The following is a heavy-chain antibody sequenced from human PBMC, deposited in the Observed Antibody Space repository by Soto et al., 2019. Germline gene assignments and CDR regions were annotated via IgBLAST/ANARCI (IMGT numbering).Heavy chain of an antibody. D-gene: IGHD6-13*01. Sequence: PWETLSLTCTFSDGSISSSTYYWGWIRQPPGKGLEWIGSIYYSGSPYYKPSLKSRVTISVDTSKNQFSLKLSSVTAADTAVYYCARQVTRAAAGMFDPWGQGTLVTVSS. V-gene: IGHV4-39*01. J-gene: IGHJ5*02. CDR1: DGSISSSTYY. CDR3: ARQVTRAAAGMFDP. CDR2: IYYSGSP.